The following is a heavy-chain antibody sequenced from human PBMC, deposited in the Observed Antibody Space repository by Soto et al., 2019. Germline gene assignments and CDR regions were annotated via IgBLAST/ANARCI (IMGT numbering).Heavy chain of an antibody. CDR3: ASAEKDCSGGSCYSGGFDY. D-gene: IGHD2-15*01. V-gene: IGHV4-34*01. CDR2: INHSGST. Sequence: QVQLQQWGAGLLKPSETLSLTCAVYGGSFSGYYWSWIRQPPGKGLEWIGEINHSGSTNYNPSLKSRVTISVDTSKNQFSLKLSSVTAADTAVYYCASAEKDCSGGSCYSGGFDYWGQGTLVTVSS. CDR1: GGSFSGYY. J-gene: IGHJ4*02.